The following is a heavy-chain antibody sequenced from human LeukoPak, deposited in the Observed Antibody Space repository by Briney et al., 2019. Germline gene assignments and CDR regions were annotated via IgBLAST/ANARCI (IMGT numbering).Heavy chain of an antibody. Sequence: SETLSLTCTVSGGSISSSSYYWGWIRQPPGKGLEWIGSIYYSGSTYYNPSLKSRVTISVDTSKNQFSLKLSSVTAADTAVYYCASRPVGAKGYFDYWGQGTLVTVSS. J-gene: IGHJ4*02. CDR1: GGSISSSSYY. V-gene: IGHV4-39*01. D-gene: IGHD1-26*01. CDR3: ASRPVGAKGYFDY. CDR2: IYYSGST.